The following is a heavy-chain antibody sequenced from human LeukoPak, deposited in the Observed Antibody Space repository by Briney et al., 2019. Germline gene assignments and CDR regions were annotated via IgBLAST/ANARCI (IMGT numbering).Heavy chain of an antibody. Sequence: SGGSLRLSCAASGFTFSSYGMSWVRQAPGKGLEWVSAISGSGGGGSTNYADSVRGRFTISRDNSKNTLYLQMNSLRAEDTALYYCAKGRFSKFDPWGQGTLVTVSS. D-gene: IGHD4-11*01. CDR3: AKGRFSKFDP. V-gene: IGHV3-23*01. J-gene: IGHJ5*02. CDR1: GFTFSSYG. CDR2: ISGSGGGGST.